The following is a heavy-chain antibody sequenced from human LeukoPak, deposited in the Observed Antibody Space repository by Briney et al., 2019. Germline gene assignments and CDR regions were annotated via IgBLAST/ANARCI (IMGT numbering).Heavy chain of an antibody. D-gene: IGHD2-21*02. V-gene: IGHV3-23*01. CDR3: AKELSTGSGGACGGAFYWARPFDY. Sequence: SGGALRLSCSTSGFTFYTYAMSWVRETLGKGLEWVSQIGANSGTTFYAHSVTGRFSLSRDNSKSTLYLQMNSLRAEDTAVYYCAKELSTGSGGACGGAFYWARPFDYWGQGILGTVSS. J-gene: IGHJ4*02. CDR1: GFTFYTYA. CDR2: IGANSGTT.